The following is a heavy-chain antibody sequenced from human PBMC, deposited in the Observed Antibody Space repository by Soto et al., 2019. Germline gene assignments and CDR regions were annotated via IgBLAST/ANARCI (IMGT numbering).Heavy chain of an antibody. V-gene: IGHV4-38-2*01. CDR2: IYHSGST. CDR3: ARVGQWLVSGYYYGMDV. Sequence: SETLSLTCAVSGYSISSGYYWGWIRQPPGKGLEWIGSIYHSGSTYYNPSLKSRVTISIDTSKNQFSLKLSSVTAADTAVYYCARVGQWLVSGYYYGMDVWGHGTTVTVSS. J-gene: IGHJ6*02. D-gene: IGHD6-19*01. CDR1: GYSISSGYY.